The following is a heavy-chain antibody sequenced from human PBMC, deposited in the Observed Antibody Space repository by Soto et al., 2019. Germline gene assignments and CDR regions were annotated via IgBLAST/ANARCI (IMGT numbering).Heavy chain of an antibody. CDR3: AKSLVARPYDY. D-gene: IGHD6-6*01. CDR2: ISSSSTI. CDR1: GFTFSTYS. V-gene: IGHV3-48*01. Sequence: GGSLRLSCAASGFTFSTYSMNWVRQAPGKGLEWVSYISSSSTIFYTDSVKGRFTVSRDNSKNTLYLQMNSLRAEDTAVYYCAKSLVARPYDYWGQGTLITVSS. J-gene: IGHJ4*02.